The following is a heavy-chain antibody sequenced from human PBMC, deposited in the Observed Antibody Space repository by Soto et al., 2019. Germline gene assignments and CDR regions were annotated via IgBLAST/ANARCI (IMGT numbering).Heavy chain of an antibody. V-gene: IGHV4-59*01. D-gene: IGHD3-22*01. CDR2: IYYSGST. Sequence: SETLSLTCTVSGGSISSYYWSWIRQPPGKGLEWIGYIYYSGSTNYNPSLKSRVTISVDTSKNQFSLKLSSVTAADTAVYYCARESVVMRGDAFDIWGQGTMVTVSS. CDR1: GGSISSYY. J-gene: IGHJ3*02. CDR3: ARESVVMRGDAFDI.